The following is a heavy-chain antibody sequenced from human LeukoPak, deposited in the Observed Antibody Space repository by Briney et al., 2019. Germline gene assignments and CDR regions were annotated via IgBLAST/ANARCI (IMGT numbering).Heavy chain of an antibody. Sequence: GGSLRLSCPPSGFTFTNVWMGWVRPPPGGGREWVGRIKSKTDGGRTDYAAAEKGRFSISRDDSTNIVYLQMTSLKTDDTAVYYCATWSDTTIRSWYFDLWGRGTLVTVSS. J-gene: IGHJ2*01. D-gene: IGHD5-12*01. CDR2: IKSKTDGGRT. CDR1: GFTFTNVW. CDR3: ATWSDTTIRSWYFDL. V-gene: IGHV3-15*01.